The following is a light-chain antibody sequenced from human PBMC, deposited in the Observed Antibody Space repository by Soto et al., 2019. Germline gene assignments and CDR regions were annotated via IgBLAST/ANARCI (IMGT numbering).Light chain of an antibody. CDR1: QSISSR. Sequence: DIQMTKSPSTLYASVGDRVTITCRASQSISSRLAWYQQKPGKAPNLLIYRASSLESAVPSRFSGRGSGTDFTLTISSLQPDAFAASYCQQYSSYPLTFGGGTNVEIQ. CDR2: RAS. J-gene: IGKJ4*01. V-gene: IGKV1-5*03. CDR3: QQYSSYPLT.